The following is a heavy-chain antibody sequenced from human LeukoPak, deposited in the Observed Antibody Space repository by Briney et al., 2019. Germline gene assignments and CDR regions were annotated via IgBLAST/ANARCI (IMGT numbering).Heavy chain of an antibody. Sequence: ASVKVSCKASGYTFTSYDINWVRQATGQGLEWMGWMNPNSGNTGYAQKFQGRVTITRNTSISTAYMELSSLRSEDTAVYYCARGRGPAALYWNWFDPWGQGTLVTVSS. J-gene: IGHJ5*02. V-gene: IGHV1-8*01. CDR2: MNPNSGNT. CDR3: ARGRGPAALYWNWFDP. CDR1: GYTFTSYD. D-gene: IGHD2-2*01.